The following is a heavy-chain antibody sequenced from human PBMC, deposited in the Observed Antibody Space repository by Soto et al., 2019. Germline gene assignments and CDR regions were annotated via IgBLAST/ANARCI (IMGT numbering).Heavy chain of an antibody. CDR2: IDPSDSYI. D-gene: IGHD1-1*01. CDR1: GYKFTNYW. Sequence: RGESLKISCKGSGYKFTNYWLSWVRQTPGKGLEWMGGIDPSDSYINYSPSFRGHVTISIDESISTAHLQWSSLKASDTATYYCAIVTAETAYHYFDFWGQGTLVTVSS. CDR3: AIVTAETAYHYFDF. V-gene: IGHV5-10-1*01. J-gene: IGHJ4*02.